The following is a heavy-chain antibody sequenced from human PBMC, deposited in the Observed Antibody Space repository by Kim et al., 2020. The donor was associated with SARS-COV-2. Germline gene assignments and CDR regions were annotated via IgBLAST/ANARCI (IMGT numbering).Heavy chain of an antibody. Sequence: ASVKVSCKASGYTFTSYYMHWVRQAPGQGLEWMGIINPSGGSTSYAQKFQGRVTMTRDTSTSTVYMELSSLRSEDTAVYYCARDGEVGAFPFNYYYYGMDVWGQGTTVTVSS. CDR3: ARDGEVGAFPFNYYYYGMDV. CDR1: GYTFTSYY. CDR2: INPSGGST. D-gene: IGHD1-26*01. J-gene: IGHJ6*02. V-gene: IGHV1-46*01.